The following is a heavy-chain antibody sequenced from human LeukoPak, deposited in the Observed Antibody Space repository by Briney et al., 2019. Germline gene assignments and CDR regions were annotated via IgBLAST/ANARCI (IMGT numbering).Heavy chain of an antibody. Sequence: GGSLRLSCAASGFTFRSFWMHWVRQAPGKGLVWVSRIDSDGSRTIYADSVKGRFTISRDNAKNTVYLQMNSLRAEDTAVYYCARGQWDYGALGYWGQGTLVTVSS. CDR3: ARGQWDYGALGY. CDR2: IDSDGSRT. J-gene: IGHJ4*02. V-gene: IGHV3-74*01. CDR1: GFTFRSFW. D-gene: IGHD4-17*01.